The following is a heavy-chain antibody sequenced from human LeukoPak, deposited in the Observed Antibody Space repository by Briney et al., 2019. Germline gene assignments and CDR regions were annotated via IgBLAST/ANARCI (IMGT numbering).Heavy chain of an antibody. CDR2: ISAYNGNT. V-gene: IGHV1-18*01. Sequence: ASVTVSCKASGYTFTSYGISWVRQAPGQGLERMGWISAYNGNTNYAQKLQGRVTMTTDTSTSTAYMELRSLRSDDTAVYYCARGTYYYDSSGYYVFDYWGQGTLVTVSS. CDR1: GYTFTSYG. CDR3: ARGTYYYDSSGYYVFDY. J-gene: IGHJ4*02. D-gene: IGHD3-22*01.